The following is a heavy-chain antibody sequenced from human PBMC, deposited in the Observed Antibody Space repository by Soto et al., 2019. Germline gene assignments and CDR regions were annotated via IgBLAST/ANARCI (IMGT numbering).Heavy chain of an antibody. J-gene: IGHJ4*02. CDR1: GFTFSSYA. CDR2: ISGSDDST. CDR3: AKTSSSSTFDY. V-gene: IGHV3-23*01. D-gene: IGHD6-6*01. Sequence: EVQLLESGGGLVQPGESLRLSCAASGFTFSSYAMSWVRQAPGKGLEWVSVISGSDDSTYYADSVKGRFTISRDNSKNALCLQTNSLRADETAVYYCAKTSSSSTFDYWGPGTLVTVSS.